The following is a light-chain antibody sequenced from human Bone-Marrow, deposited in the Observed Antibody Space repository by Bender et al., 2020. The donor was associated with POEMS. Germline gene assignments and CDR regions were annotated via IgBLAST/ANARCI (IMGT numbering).Light chain of an antibody. CDR2: TNH. V-gene: IGLV1-44*01. J-gene: IGLJ3*02. CDR1: SSNIGAHA. Sequence: QSVLTQPPSASGTPGQRVTISCSGASSNIGAHAVNWYQHLPGTAPKPLIYTNHRRPSEVPDRFSGSKSGNTASLTISGLQAEDEADYYCCSYAARNTLVFGGGTNLTVL. CDR3: CSYAARNTLV.